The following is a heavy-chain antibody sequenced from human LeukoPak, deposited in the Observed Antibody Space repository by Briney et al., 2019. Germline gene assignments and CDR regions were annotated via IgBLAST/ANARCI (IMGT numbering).Heavy chain of an antibody. V-gene: IGHV4-34*01. CDR2: INHSGNA. CDR3: ARDRPHDAFDI. Sequence: SETLSLTCAVSGGSFSGYYWTWIRQPPGKGLEWIGEINHSGNANYNPSLKSRVTISLDMSENHFSLKLTSVTAADTAVYYCARDRPHDAFDIWGQGTVVTVSS. J-gene: IGHJ3*02. CDR1: GGSFSGYY.